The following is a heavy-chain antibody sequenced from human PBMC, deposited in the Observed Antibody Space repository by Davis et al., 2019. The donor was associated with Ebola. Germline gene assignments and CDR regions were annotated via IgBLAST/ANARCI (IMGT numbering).Heavy chain of an antibody. D-gene: IGHD3-9*01. V-gene: IGHV3-23*01. CDR3: AVGLQYYDILTGLYY. CDR1: GFTFSSYA. CDR2: ISGSGGST. Sequence: GESLKISCAASGFTFSSYAMSWVRQAPGKGLEWVSAISGSGGSTYYADSVKGRFTISRDNSKNTLYLQMNSLRAEDTAVYYCAVGLQYYDILTGLYYWGQGTLVTVSS. J-gene: IGHJ4*02.